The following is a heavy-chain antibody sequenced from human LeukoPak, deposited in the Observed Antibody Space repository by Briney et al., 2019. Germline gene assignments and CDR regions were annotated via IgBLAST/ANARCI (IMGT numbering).Heavy chain of an antibody. CDR3: ARDLAATLYDAFDI. D-gene: IGHD2-15*01. Sequence: ASVKVSCKASGYTFTTYDINWVRQATGQGLEWMGWMNPNSGNTGYAQKFQGRVTITADESTSTAYMELSSLRSEDTAVYYCARDLAATLYDAFDIWGQGTMVTVSS. J-gene: IGHJ3*02. V-gene: IGHV1-8*01. CDR1: GYTFTTYD. CDR2: MNPNSGNT.